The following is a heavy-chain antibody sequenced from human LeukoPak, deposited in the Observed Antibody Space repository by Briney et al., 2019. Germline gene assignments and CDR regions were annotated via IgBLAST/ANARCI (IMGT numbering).Heavy chain of an antibody. D-gene: IGHD3-3*01. CDR1: GGSITSSNW. V-gene: IGHV4-4*02. Sequence: SGTLSFTCAVSGGSITSSNWWSWVRQPPGKGLEWIGEIYHSGSTNYNPSLKSRVTISVDKSKNQFSLKLSSVTAADTAVYYCARATAGYYDFWSGYLGDAFDIWGQGTMVTVSS. CDR2: IYHSGST. CDR3: ARATAGYYDFWSGYLGDAFDI. J-gene: IGHJ3*02.